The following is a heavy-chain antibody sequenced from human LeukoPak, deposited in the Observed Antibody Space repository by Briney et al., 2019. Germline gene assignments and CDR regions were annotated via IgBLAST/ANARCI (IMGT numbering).Heavy chain of an antibody. CDR2: ITGSGDNK. J-gene: IGHJ4*02. V-gene: IGHV3-23*01. Sequence: GGSLRLSCAASGFTFNNYAMNWVRQAPGKGLEWVSSITGSGDNKFYADSVQGRFTFSRDNSKNTLYLQMNSLRAEDTAVYYCARDPHGGTSFDYWGQGTLVTVSS. CDR1: GFTFNNYA. CDR3: ARDPHGGTSFDY.